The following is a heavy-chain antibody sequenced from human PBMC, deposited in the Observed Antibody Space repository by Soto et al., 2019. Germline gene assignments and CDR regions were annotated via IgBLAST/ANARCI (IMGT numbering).Heavy chain of an antibody. CDR1: EFVVSSNF. CDR2: IYSGGGT. Sequence: GGSLRLSCAASEFVVSSNFMTWVRQAPGKGLEWVSRIYSGGGTSYADSVKGRFTISRDNSKNTLYLQMNSLRGDDTAVYYCASSPTAGYWGQGTPVTVSS. CDR3: ASSPTAGY. J-gene: IGHJ4*02. V-gene: IGHV3-66*01. D-gene: IGHD6-13*01.